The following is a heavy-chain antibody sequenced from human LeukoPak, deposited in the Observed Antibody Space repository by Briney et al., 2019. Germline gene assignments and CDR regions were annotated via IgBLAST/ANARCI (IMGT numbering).Heavy chain of an antibody. CDR2: INHNGST. CDR3: AGGATPGVF. J-gene: IGHJ4*02. CDR1: GGSFSGYY. V-gene: IGHV4-34*01. Sequence: PSETLSLTCGVYGGSFSGYYWTWIRQPPGKGLEWIGGINHNGSTNYIPSLKSRVTVSLDTSQNQFSLKLTSATAADTAVYYCAGGATPGVFWGQGTLVTVSS. D-gene: IGHD3-10*01.